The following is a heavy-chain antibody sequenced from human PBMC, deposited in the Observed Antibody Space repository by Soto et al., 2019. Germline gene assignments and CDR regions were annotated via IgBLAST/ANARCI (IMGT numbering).Heavy chain of an antibody. J-gene: IGHJ4*02. Sequence: ASVTVSCKASGYIFTSFGIFWVRQAPGQGLEWMGWISAYNGNTNYAEKFQGRVIMTTDTSTSTAYMELRSLRSDDTAVYYCARGGTVLVTAIRDLDNWGQGTLVTVSS. CDR1: GYIFTSFG. D-gene: IGHD2-21*02. CDR2: ISAYNGNT. V-gene: IGHV1-18*01. CDR3: ARGGTVLVTAIRDLDN.